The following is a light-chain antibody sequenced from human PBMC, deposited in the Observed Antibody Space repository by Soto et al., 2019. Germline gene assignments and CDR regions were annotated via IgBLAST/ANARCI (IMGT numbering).Light chain of an antibody. Sequence: DIQMTQSPSSLSASVGDRVTITCRASQSISSYLNWYQQKPGKAPKLLIYAASSLQSGVPSRFSGSGSGTDFTLTISSLQPEDFATYYCQQSYSIPLTFGGGNKVEIK. V-gene: IGKV1-39*01. J-gene: IGKJ4*01. CDR1: QSISSY. CDR3: QQSYSIPLT. CDR2: AAS.